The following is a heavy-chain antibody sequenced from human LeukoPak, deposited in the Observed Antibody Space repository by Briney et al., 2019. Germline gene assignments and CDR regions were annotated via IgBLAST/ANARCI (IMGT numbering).Heavy chain of an antibody. V-gene: IGHV3-9*03. J-gene: IGHJ1*01. CDR2: ISWNSGSI. CDR3: AKEKPPSSGWH. Sequence: GGSLRLSCAASGFTFADYAMHWVRQAPGKGLEWISGISWNSGSIGYADSVKGRFTISRDTAKNSLYLQMNSLRAEDMALYYCAKEKPPSSGWHWGQGTLVTVPS. CDR1: GFTFADYA. D-gene: IGHD6-19*01.